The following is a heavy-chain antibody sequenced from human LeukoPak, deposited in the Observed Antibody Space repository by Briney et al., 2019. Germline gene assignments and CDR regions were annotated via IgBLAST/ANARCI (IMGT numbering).Heavy chain of an antibody. J-gene: IGHJ6*03. D-gene: IGHD6-13*01. CDR3: ARCGYGSSSWYYHMDV. V-gene: IGHV3-20*04. Sequence: GGSLRLSCAASGFTFDDYGMSWVRQAPGKGLEWVSGINWNGGSTGYADSVKGRFTISRDNAKNSLYLQMNSLRAEDTALYYCARCGYGSSSWYYHMDVWGKGTTVTVSS. CDR2: INWNGGST. CDR1: GFTFDDYG.